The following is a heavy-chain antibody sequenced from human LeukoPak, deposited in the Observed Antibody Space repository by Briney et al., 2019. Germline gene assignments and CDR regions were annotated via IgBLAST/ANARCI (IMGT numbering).Heavy chain of an antibody. D-gene: IGHD3-10*01. V-gene: IGHV3-30*02. CDR1: GFTFSYYG. CDR3: VKGLMRDRWFGES. CDR2: IRYDGNDK. Sequence: GGSLRLSCAASGFTFSYYGMHWVRQAPGKGLEWVAFIRYDGNDKFYAETAKGRFTISRDTSRNTLYLQMNRLRPEDTAVYYCVKGLMRDRWFGESWGQGTLVTVSS. J-gene: IGHJ5*02.